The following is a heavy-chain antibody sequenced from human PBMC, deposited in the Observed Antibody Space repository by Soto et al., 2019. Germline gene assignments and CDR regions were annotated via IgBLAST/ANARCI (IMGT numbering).Heavy chain of an antibody. CDR1: GGTFSSYA. CDR3: ARDSHHHVDTAMVTGFDY. D-gene: IGHD5-18*01. CDR2: IIPIFGTA. Sequence: GASVKVSCKASGGTFSSYAISWVRQAPGQGLEWMGGIIPIFGTANYAQKFQGRVTITADESTSTAYMELSSLRSEDTAVYYCARDSHHHVDTAMVTGFDYWGQGTLVTVSP. V-gene: IGHV1-69*13. J-gene: IGHJ4*02.